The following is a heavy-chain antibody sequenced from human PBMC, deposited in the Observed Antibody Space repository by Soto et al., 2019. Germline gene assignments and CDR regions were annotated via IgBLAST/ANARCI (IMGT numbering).Heavy chain of an antibody. CDR1: GDSISRGAYY. CDR3: ARARPYNDCEFGP. D-gene: IGHD3-22*01. J-gene: IGHJ5*02. Sequence: QVQLQESGPGLVKPSQTLSLTCTVSGDSISRGAYYWTWIRQHPVKGLEWIGYSSNSGRTYYNPSLKSRHTLSLDTSENQSSLKLTSVSAADTARYYCARARPYNDCEFGPWGEGTLVSVSS. V-gene: IGHV4-31*03. CDR2: SSNSGRT.